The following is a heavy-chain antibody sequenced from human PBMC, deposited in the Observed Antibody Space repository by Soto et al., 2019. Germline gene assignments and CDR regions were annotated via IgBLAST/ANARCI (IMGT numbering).Heavy chain of an antibody. CDR2: IIPIIGII. CDR1: GGTFSTYT. CDR3: AGVPDSHYNDNHASSDP. Sequence: SVKVSCKASGGTFSTYTITWVRQAPGQGLEWMGRIIPIIGIINYAQKFQGRVTISADKFTGTAYVELTGLRSDDTAVYYCAGVPDSHYNDNHASSDPWGQGTLVTVSS. D-gene: IGHD4-4*01. J-gene: IGHJ5*02. V-gene: IGHV1-69*02.